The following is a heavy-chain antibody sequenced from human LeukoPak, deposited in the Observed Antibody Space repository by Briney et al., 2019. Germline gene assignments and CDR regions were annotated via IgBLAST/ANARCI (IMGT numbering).Heavy chain of an antibody. CDR3: MREPLP. CDR1: GGSISGYY. V-gene: IGHV4-4*07. CDR2: MYGSGST. J-gene: IGHJ4*02. Sequence: PSETLSLTCTVSGGSISGYYWSWIRQPAGKGLEWIGRMYGSGSTSYNPSLKSRVSMSVDMSKNQLSLKLSSVTAADTAVYYCMREPLPWGQGTLVTVSS.